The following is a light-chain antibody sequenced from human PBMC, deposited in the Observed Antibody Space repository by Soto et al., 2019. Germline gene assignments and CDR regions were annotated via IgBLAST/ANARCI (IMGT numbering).Light chain of an antibody. Sequence: QSALTQPASVSGSPGQSITISCTGTSRDVGGYNYVSWYHQHPGKAPKLMIYDVSNRPSGGSNRFSGSKSGNTASLTISGLQAEDEAYYYCSSYTLSSTRVVFGGGTKLTVL. CDR3: SSYTLSSTRVV. CDR2: DVS. J-gene: IGLJ2*01. CDR1: SRDVGGYNY. V-gene: IGLV2-14*01.